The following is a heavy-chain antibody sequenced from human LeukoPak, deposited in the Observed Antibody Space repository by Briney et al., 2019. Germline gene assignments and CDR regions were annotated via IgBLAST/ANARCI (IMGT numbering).Heavy chain of an antibody. CDR3: AREVIIVLEPLTNTIDY. CDR1: GFTFSYYW. J-gene: IGHJ4*02. CDR2: IKQDGSKQ. Sequence: GGSLRLSCVASGFTFSYYWMSWVRQAPGKGLEWVANIKQDGSKQYYVDSVKGRFTISRDNAKNSLYLQMNSLRAEDTALYYCAREVIIVLEPLTNTIDYWGQGTRVTVSS. V-gene: IGHV3-7*01. D-gene: IGHD2-8*01.